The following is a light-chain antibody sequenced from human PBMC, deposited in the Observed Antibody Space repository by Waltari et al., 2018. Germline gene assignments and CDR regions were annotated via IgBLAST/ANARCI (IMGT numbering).Light chain of an antibody. J-gene: IGLJ3*02. V-gene: IGLV4-69*01. CDR1: SGYSSNV. CDR3: QTGGHGTWV. Sequence: LVLTQSPSASASLGASVKLTGTPSSGYSSNVIAWLQQQPGKGPRYLMKVNSDGSHRKGDDIPDRFSASNSGTEYYLTISSLQSEDEADYYCQTGGHGTWVFGGGTKLTVL. CDR2: VNSDGSH.